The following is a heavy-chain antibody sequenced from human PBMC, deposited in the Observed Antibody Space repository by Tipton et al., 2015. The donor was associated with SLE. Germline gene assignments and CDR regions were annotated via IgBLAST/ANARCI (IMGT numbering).Heavy chain of an antibody. CDR3: ARAELGDFDY. CDR1: GGSINSDTYY. V-gene: IGHV4-39*07. J-gene: IGHJ4*02. D-gene: IGHD7-27*01. CDR2: IYHSGST. Sequence: TLSLTCSVSGGSINSDTYYWGWIRQAPGKGLEWIGSIYHSGSTSYNPSLKSRVTISVDTSKNQFSLRLSSVTAADTAVYYCARAELGDFDYWGPGIPGHRLL.